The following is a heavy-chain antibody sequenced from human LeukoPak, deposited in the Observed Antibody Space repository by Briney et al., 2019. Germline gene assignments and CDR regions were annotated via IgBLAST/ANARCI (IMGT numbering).Heavy chain of an antibody. D-gene: IGHD3-10*01. Sequence: GGSLRLSCAASGFTFSTFAIHWVRQAPGKGLDWVAVISYDGSNKYYADSAKGRFTISRDNSKNTLYLQMNSLRAEDTAVYYCARAHYYGSGSYYLAPFIGYNYGMDVWGQGTTVTVSS. CDR1: GFTFSTFA. J-gene: IGHJ6*02. CDR3: ARAHYYGSGSYYLAPFIGYNYGMDV. CDR2: ISYDGSNK. V-gene: IGHV3-30-3*01.